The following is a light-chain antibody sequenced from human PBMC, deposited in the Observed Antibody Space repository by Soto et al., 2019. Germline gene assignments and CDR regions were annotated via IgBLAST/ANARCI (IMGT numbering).Light chain of an antibody. Sequence: QSVLTQPASVSGSPGQSITISCSGTSSDVGGYNLVSWYQQHPHKAPKLMIYEVSKRPSGVSNRFSGSKSGNTASLTISGLQAEDEADYYCCSYAGSSTYVVFGGGTKVTVL. CDR1: SSDVGGYNL. CDR3: CSYAGSSTYVV. J-gene: IGLJ2*01. V-gene: IGLV2-23*02. CDR2: EVS.